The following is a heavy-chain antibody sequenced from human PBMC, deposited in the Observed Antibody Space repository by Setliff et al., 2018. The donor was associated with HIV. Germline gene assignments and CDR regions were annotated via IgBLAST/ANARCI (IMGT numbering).Heavy chain of an antibody. Sequence: LRLACVASGITFSSYWMSWVRQAPGKGLEWVANIKQDGSERSYVDSVKGRFTISRDNAKNSLYLQMNSLRAEDTAVYYCAQITVMGYWGQGTLVTVSS. CDR1: GITFSSYW. D-gene: IGHD4-4*01. CDR3: AQITVMGY. J-gene: IGHJ4*02. CDR2: IKQDGSER. V-gene: IGHV3-7*01.